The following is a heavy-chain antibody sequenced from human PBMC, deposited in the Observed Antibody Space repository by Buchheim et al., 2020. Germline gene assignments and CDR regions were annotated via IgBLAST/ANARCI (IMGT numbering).Heavy chain of an antibody. V-gene: IGHV3-66*02. D-gene: IGHD4-11*01. CDR2: IYSGGTT. J-gene: IGHJ5*02. Sequence: EVQLVESGGGLVQPGGSLRLSCAASGFTVSSNYMIWVRQAPGKGLEWVSVIYSGGTTFYADSVKGRFTISRDNSKNTLYLQMNSLRVEDTAVYYCARGLSTTASNWFDPCGQGTL. CDR1: GFTVSSNY. CDR3: ARGLSTTASNWFDP.